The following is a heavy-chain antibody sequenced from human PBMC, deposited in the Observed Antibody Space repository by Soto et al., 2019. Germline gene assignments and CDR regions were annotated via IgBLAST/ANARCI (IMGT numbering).Heavy chain of an antibody. CDR2: AYYRSNWYN. CDR3: ARQYSSRSFSTDGGMDV. D-gene: IGHD6-13*01. V-gene: IGHV6-1*01. Sequence: SQTLSLTCAISGDSVSSNSAAWNWIRQSPSRGLEWLGRAYYRSNWYNDYALSVKSRITINADTSRNQFSLQLNSVTPEDTAVYYCARQYSSRSFSTDGGMDVWGQGTTVTVSS. J-gene: IGHJ6*02. CDR1: GDSVSSNSAA.